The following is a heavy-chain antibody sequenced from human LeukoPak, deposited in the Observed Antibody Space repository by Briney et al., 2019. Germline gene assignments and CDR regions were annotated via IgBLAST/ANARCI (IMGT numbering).Heavy chain of an antibody. V-gene: IGHV3-7*03. Sequence: GGSLRLSCAASGFDFSTSRMSWVRQAPGKGLEWVANIRQDGREKYYVASVKGRFTISRDNAKNSLYLQMNSLRAEDTAVYYCARPGFPRDWGQGTLVTVSS. CDR2: IRQDGREK. CDR1: GFDFSTSR. CDR3: ARPGFPRD. D-gene: IGHD3-10*01. J-gene: IGHJ4*02.